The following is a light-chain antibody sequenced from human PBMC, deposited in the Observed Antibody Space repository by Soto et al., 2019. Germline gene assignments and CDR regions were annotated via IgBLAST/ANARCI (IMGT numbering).Light chain of an antibody. CDR1: QSVGSY. J-gene: IGKJ2*01. CDR3: QHRYNWPHT. CDR2: DAS. Sequence: EIELTQSPATLSLSPGERATLSCRASQSVGSYLTWYQLKPGQAPRVLIYDASNRATGIPARFSGSGSGTDFTLIVNSLEPEDSAVYYCQHRYNWPHTFGQGTNLEIK. V-gene: IGKV3-11*01.